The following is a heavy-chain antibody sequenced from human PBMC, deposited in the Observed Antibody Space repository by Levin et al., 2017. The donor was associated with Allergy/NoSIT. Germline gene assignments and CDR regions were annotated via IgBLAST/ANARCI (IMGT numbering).Heavy chain of an antibody. D-gene: IGHD3-16*01. V-gene: IGHV3-64*01. CDR1: GFTFSSYI. CDR3: ATDGGARNDY. J-gene: IGHJ4*02. Sequence: PGGSLRLSCAASGFTFSSYIMQWVRQAPGQGLEFVSGISSNGATIYYGSSVKGRFTISRDNVKNTLSLQMGGLRPEDTALYYCATDGGARNDYWGQGTLVTVSS. CDR2: ISSNGATI.